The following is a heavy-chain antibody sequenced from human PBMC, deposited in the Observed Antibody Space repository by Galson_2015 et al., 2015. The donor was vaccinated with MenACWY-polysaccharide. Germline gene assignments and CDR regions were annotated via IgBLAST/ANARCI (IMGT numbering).Heavy chain of an antibody. J-gene: IGHJ5*02. CDR3: ARGGRAVSNRNWFDP. CDR2: ISDDGGT. D-gene: IGHD3-16*01. CDR1: AASITSGGYF. V-gene: IGHV4-31*03. Sequence: TLSLTCTGDAASITSGGYFWSWIRQHPGKGLEWIASISDDGGTYYNPSLKSRVTISVDTPNNQFSLKLSSLTAADTAVYYCARGGRAVSNRNWFDPWGQGTLVTVSS.